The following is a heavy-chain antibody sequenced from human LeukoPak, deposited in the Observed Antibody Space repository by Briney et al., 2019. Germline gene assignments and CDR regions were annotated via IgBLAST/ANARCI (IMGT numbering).Heavy chain of an antibody. CDR1: GSTVSSNY. J-gene: IGHJ4*02. Sequence: PGGSLRLSCAASGSTVSSNYMSWVRQAPGKGLEWVSVIYSGGSTYYADSVKGRFTISRDNSKNTLYLQMNSLRAEDTAVYYCAKTPLMIPPGFDYWGQGTLVTVSS. D-gene: IGHD3-3*01. CDR2: IYSGGST. V-gene: IGHV3-53*01. CDR3: AKTPLMIPPGFDY.